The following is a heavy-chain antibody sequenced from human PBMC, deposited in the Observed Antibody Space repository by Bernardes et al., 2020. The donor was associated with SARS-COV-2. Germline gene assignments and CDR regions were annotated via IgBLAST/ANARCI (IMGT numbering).Heavy chain of an antibody. J-gene: IGHJ4*02. V-gene: IGHV4-59*01. D-gene: IGHD1-26*01. CDR2: MYYSGST. Sequence: SETLSLTCTVSGGSISSYYWNWIRQPPGKGLEWIGYMYYSGSTNYNPSLKSRVTISVDTSKNQFSLRLSSVTAADTAVYYCASKTVGATHFDYWGQGTLVTVS. CDR1: GGSISSYY. CDR3: ASKTVGATHFDY.